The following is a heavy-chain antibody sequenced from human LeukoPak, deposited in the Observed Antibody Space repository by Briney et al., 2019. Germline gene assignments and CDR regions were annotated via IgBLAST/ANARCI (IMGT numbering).Heavy chain of an antibody. Sequence: SETLSLTCTVSGGSISSSSYYWGWIRQPPGKGLEWIGSIYYSGSTNYNPSLKSRVTISVDTSKNQFSLKLSSVTAADTAVYYCARDTDSSGYYNAFDIWGQGTMVTVSS. V-gene: IGHV4-39*07. D-gene: IGHD3-22*01. J-gene: IGHJ3*02. CDR1: GGSISSSSYY. CDR2: IYYSGST. CDR3: ARDTDSSGYYNAFDI.